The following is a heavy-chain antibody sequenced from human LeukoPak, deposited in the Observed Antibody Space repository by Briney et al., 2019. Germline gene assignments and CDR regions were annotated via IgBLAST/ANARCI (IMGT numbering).Heavy chain of an antibody. CDR2: IYPGNSDT. Sequence: GESLKISCKGSQYTFSNYWIGWVRQMPGKGLEGMGLIYPGNSDTRYGPSFKGQVTISVVKSITTAYLQWSSLKASDTAMYYCASLSYSYERSGFDSWGQGTLVIVSS. V-gene: IGHV5-51*01. D-gene: IGHD3-22*01. J-gene: IGHJ5*01. CDR3: ASLSYSYERSGFDS. CDR1: QYTFSNYW.